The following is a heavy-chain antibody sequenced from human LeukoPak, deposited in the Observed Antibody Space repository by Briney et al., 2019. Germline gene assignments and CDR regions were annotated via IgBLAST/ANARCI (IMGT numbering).Heavy chain of an antibody. J-gene: IGHJ4*02. D-gene: IGHD2-2*02. CDR1: GFTFDDYA. V-gene: IGHV3-30-3*01. Sequence: PGRSLRLSCAASGFTFDDYAMHWVRQAPGKGLEWVAVISYDGSSKHYADSVKGRFTISRDNSKNTVYLQMNSLRAEDTAVYYCVRDHCPSNNCYRSDDYWGQGTQVTVSS. CDR2: ISYDGSSK. CDR3: VRDHCPSNNCYRSDDY.